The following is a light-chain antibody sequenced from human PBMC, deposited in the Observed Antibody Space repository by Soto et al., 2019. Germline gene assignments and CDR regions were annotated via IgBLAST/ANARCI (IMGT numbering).Light chain of an antibody. CDR1: SSDVGSYNL. V-gene: IGLV2-23*01. CDR3: GTYAGQRVA. J-gene: IGLJ2*01. Sequence: QSALTQPASVSGSPGQSITISCTGTSSDVGSYNLGSWYQQYPGKAPKLMIYEGNKRPSGVSNRFSGSKSGNTASLTISGLQAEDEADYYCGTYAGQRVAFGGGTKVTVL. CDR2: EGN.